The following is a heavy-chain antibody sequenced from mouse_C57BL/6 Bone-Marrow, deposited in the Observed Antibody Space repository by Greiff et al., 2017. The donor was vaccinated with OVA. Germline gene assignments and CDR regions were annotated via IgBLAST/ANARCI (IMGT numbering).Heavy chain of an antibody. CDR3: ASRGSY. CDR1: GFSFTSYG. D-gene: IGHD3-1*01. Sequence: QVQLKESGPGLVQPSQSLSITCTVSGFSFTSYGVHWVRQSPGKGLEWLGVIWSGGSTDYNAAFIARLSISKDNSKSQVFFKMNSLQADDTATYYCASRGSYWGQGTLVTVSA. J-gene: IGHJ3*01. CDR2: IWSGGST. V-gene: IGHV2-2*01.